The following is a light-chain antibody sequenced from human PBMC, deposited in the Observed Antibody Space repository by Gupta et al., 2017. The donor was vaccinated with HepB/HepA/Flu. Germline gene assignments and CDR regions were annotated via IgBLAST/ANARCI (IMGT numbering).Light chain of an antibody. CDR1: QSLSDTY. CDR3: QQDGTAPRT. Sequence: GTLSLSPGESATLSCRASQSLSDTYLAWYQQKPGQAPRVLIYGVSSRATGIPDRFSGSGSGTHFTLNISRLEPEDFAVYYCQQDGTAPRTFGQGTKVEIK. CDR2: GVS. J-gene: IGKJ1*01. V-gene: IGKV3-20*01.